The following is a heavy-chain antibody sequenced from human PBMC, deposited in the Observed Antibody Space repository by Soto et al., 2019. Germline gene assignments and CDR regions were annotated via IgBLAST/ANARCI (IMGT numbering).Heavy chain of an antibody. Sequence: SQTLSLTCVISGDSVSSNSAAWNWIRQSPSRGLEWLGRTYYRSKWYNDYAVSVKSRITINPDTSKNQFSLQLNSVTPEDTAVYYCARYSIVTVRGYYYGMDVWGQGPSVTVSS. V-gene: IGHV6-1*01. CDR3: ARYSIVTVRGYYYGMDV. J-gene: IGHJ6*02. CDR1: GDSVSSNSAA. D-gene: IGHD3-10*02. CDR2: TYYRSKWYN.